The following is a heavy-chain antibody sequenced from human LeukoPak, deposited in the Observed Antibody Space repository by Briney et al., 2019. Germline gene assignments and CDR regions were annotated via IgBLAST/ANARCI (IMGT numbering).Heavy chain of an antibody. J-gene: IGHJ4*02. V-gene: IGHV3-30*02. CDR3: AREFRGVTRYFDY. D-gene: IGHD3-10*01. CDR1: GFTFSSYA. CDR2: IRYDGSNK. Sequence: GGSLRLSCAASGFTFSSYAMHWVRQAPGKGLEWVAFIRYDGSNKYYADSVKGRFTISRDNSKNTLYLQMNSLRAEDTAVYYCAREFRGVTRYFDYWGQGTLVTVSS.